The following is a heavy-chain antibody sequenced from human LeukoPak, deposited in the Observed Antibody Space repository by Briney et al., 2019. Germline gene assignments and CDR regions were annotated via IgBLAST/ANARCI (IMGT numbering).Heavy chain of an antibody. V-gene: IGHV4-59*01. J-gene: IGHJ4*02. CDR1: GGSISSYY. D-gene: IGHD3-22*01. Sequence: PSETLSLTCTVSGGSISSYYWSWIWQPPGKGLEWIGYIYYSGSTNYNPSLKSRVTISVDTSKNQFSLKLNSVTAADTAVYYCARATYYYDASGYYGYYFDYWGQGALVTVSS. CDR2: IYYSGST. CDR3: ARATYYYDASGYYGYYFDY.